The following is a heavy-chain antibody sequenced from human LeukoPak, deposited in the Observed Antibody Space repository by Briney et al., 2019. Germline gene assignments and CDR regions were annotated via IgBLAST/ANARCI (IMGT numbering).Heavy chain of an antibody. CDR1: GFTFSSYS. J-gene: IGHJ6*04. CDR2: ISGSGGST. V-gene: IGHV3-23*01. CDR3: ASLWFGELFSPDV. D-gene: IGHD3-10*01. Sequence: GGSLRLSCAASGFTFSSYSVNWVRQAPGKGLEWVSAISGSGGSTYYADSAKGRFTISRDNSKNTLYLQMNSLRAEDTAVYYCASLWFGELFSPDVWGKGTTVTISS.